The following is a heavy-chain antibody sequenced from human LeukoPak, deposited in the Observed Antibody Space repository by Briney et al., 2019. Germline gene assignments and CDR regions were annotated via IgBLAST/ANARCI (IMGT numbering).Heavy chain of an antibody. CDR1: GGSINRNNYY. CDR3: ARYSHYSSSQIDY. Sequence: PSETLSLTCTVSGGSINRNNYYWGWIRQPPGKGLEWIGNIYYSGNTYYNPSLKSRITISIDTSKNQFSLKLNSVTAADTAVYYCARYSHYSSSQIDYWGQGTLVTVSS. CDR2: IYYSGNT. J-gene: IGHJ4*02. D-gene: IGHD6-13*01. V-gene: IGHV4-39*01.